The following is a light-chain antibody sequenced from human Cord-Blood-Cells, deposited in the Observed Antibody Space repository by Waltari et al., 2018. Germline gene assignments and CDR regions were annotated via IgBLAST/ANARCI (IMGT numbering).Light chain of an antibody. CDR3: QSYDSSLSGFYV. CDR1: SSNIGAGSD. Sequence: QSVLTQPPSVSGAPGQRVTISCTGSSSNIGAGSDAHWYQQLPGTAPKLLIYGNSNRPSGVPDRFSGSKSGTSASLAITGLQAEDEADYYCQSYDSSLSGFYVFGTGTKVTVL. J-gene: IGLJ1*01. CDR2: GNS. V-gene: IGLV1-40*01.